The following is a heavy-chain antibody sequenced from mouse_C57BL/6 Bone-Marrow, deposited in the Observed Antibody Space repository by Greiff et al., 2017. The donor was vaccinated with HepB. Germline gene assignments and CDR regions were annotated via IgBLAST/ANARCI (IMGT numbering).Heavy chain of an antibody. J-gene: IGHJ4*01. V-gene: IGHV1-50*01. CDR3: ARCCLLPSYYAMDY. Sequence: VQLQQPGAELVKPGASVKLSCKASGYTFTSYWMQWVKQRPGQGLEWIGEIDPSDSYTNYNEKFKSKATLTVDKSSSTAYMQLSSLTSEDSAVYYCARCCLLPSYYAMDYWGQGTSVTVSS. D-gene: IGHD2-10*01. CDR1: GYTFTSYW. CDR2: IDPSDSYT.